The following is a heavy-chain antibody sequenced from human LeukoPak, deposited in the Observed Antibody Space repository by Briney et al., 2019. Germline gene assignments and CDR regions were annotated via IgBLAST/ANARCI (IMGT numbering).Heavy chain of an antibody. CDR2: VRFDGRET. Sequence: GGSLRLSCVASGFTFSRYDMHWVRQAPGKGLEWLAFVRFDGRETFYADSVNGRFTISRDDAKNSLYLQMDSLRAEDTAVYYCAKEASTGRGLDYWGQGTLVTVSS. CDR1: GFTFSRYD. D-gene: IGHD1-1*01. CDR3: AKEASTGRGLDY. V-gene: IGHV3-30*02. J-gene: IGHJ4*02.